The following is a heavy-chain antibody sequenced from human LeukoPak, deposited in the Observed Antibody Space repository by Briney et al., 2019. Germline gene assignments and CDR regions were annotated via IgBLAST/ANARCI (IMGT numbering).Heavy chain of an antibody. CDR3: ARVSYDSLTGYPLQDY. CDR1: GYTFTGYY. Sequence: GASVKVSCKASGYTFTGYYMHWVRQAPGQGLEWMGWINPNGGGTNYAQKFQGRVTMTRDTSISTAYMELSRLRSDDTAVYYCARVSYDSLTGYPLQDYWGQGTLVTVSS. J-gene: IGHJ4*02. D-gene: IGHD3-9*01. CDR2: INPNGGGT. V-gene: IGHV1-2*02.